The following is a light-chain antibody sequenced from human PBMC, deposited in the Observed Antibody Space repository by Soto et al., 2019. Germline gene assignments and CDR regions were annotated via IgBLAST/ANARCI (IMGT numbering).Light chain of an antibody. CDR1: ISDVGAYNY. CDR2: EVS. V-gene: IGLV2-14*01. Sequence: QSALTQPASVSGSPGQSITISCTGSISDVGAYNYVSWYQQHPGKAPKLMIYEVSNRTSGVAFRFSGSKSGNTASLTISGLQAEDEGDYFCSSYTRSTTWLFGGGTKLTV. CDR3: SSYTRSTTWL. J-gene: IGLJ3*02.